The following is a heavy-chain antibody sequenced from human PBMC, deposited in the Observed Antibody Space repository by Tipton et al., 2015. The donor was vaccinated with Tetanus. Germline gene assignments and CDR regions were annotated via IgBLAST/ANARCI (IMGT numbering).Heavy chain of an antibody. CDR2: INPSGGST. CDR3: ARSRPQKTTVAPWPDYGMDV. V-gene: IGHV1-46*01. J-gene: IGHJ6*02. CDR1: GYTFTSYY. D-gene: IGHD4-23*01. Sequence: QMQLVQSGAEVKKPGASVKVSCKASGYTFTSYYMHWVRQAPGQGLEWMGIINPSGGSTSYAQKFQGRVPMTRDTSTSTVYMELSSLRSEDTAVYYCARSRPQKTTVAPWPDYGMDVWGQGTTVTVSS.